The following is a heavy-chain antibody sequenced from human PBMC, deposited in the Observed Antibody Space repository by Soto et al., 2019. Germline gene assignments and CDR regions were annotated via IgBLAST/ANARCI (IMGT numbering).Heavy chain of an antibody. D-gene: IGHD6-19*01. J-gene: IGHJ4*02. CDR1: GFTFSSYG. CDR2: ISYDGSNK. CDR3: AKNLSGIAVAVLDY. Sequence: QVQLVESGGVVVQPGRSLRLSCAASGFTFSSYGMHWVRQAPGKGLEWVAVISYDGSNKYYADSVKGRFTISRDNSKNTLYLQMNSLRTEDTAVYYCAKNLSGIAVAVLDYWGQGTLVTVSS. V-gene: IGHV3-30*18.